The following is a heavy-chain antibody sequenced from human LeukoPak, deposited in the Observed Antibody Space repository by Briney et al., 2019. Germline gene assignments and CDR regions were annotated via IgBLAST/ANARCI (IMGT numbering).Heavy chain of an antibody. CDR2: IYTSGST. V-gene: IGHV4-4*07. D-gene: IGHD6-19*01. J-gene: IGHJ4*02. Sequence: SETLSLTCTVSGGSISSYYWSWIRQPAGKGLEWIGRIYTSGSTNYNPSLKSRVTMSVDTSKNHFSLKLSSVTAADTAIYYCARLRSGGQVAGVYFDSWGQGTLVTVSS. CDR1: GGSISSYY. CDR3: ARLRSGGQVAGVYFDS.